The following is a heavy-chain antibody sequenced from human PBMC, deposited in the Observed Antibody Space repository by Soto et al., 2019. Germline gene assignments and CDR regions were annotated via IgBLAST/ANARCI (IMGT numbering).Heavy chain of an antibody. CDR3: ARGSGWYFYYYYGMDV. Sequence: GASVKVSCKASGYTFSSYGISWVRQAPGQGLEWMGWISGYNGKTNYAQKVQDRVTMTTDTSTSTVYMELRSLRSDDTAVYYCARGSGWYFYYYYGMDVWGQGTTVTVSS. CDR2: ISGYNGKT. V-gene: IGHV1-18*01. CDR1: GYTFSSYG. J-gene: IGHJ6*02. D-gene: IGHD6-19*01.